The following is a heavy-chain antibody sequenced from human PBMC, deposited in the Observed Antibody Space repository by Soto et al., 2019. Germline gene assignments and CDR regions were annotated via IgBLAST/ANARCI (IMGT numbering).Heavy chain of an antibody. J-gene: IGHJ5*02. CDR1: GFSLSTTGVG. D-gene: IGHD3-10*01. CDR3: AQGLRDYGLGRGRANYFDP. V-gene: IGHV2-5*02. Sequence: QITLKESGPTLVRPTQTLTLTCTFSGFSLSTTGVGVGWIRQPPGKALEWLALIYWDDDKRYSPALKSRLTITKDTPENDVMPTITTMDPADTATCCWAQGLRDYGLGRGRANYFDPWGQGTLVTVSS. CDR2: IYWDDDK.